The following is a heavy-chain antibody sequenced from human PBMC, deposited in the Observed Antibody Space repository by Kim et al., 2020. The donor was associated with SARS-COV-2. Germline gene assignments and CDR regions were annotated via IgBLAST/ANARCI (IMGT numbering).Heavy chain of an antibody. J-gene: IGHJ4*02. CDR3: AKTSSTFKFPT. D-gene: IGHD6-6*01. V-gene: IGHV3-23*01. Sequence: TYCADSVKGRFTSSRDTSKNTLFLQMSSLRADDTAIYYCAKTSSTFKFPTWGQGTLVIVSS. CDR2: T.